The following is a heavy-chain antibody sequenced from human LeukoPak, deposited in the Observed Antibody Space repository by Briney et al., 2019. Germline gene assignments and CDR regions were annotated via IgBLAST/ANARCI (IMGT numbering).Heavy chain of an antibody. CDR1: GGSISSSSYY. V-gene: IGHV4-39*01. J-gene: IGHJ4*02. CDR2: IFYSGST. D-gene: IGHD3-22*01. Sequence: PSETLSLTCTVSGGSISSSSYYWGWLRQPPGKGLEWLGSIFYSGSTYYNPSLESRVTISVDTSKNQFSLKLSSVTAADTAVYYCARQFYYDSGGSHYWGQGTLVTVSS. CDR3: ARQFYYDSGGSHY.